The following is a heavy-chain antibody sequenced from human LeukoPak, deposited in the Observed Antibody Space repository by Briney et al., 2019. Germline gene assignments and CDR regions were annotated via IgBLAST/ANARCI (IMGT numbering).Heavy chain of an antibody. V-gene: IGHV3-23*01. CDR3: AKRRYRGIVVAPDY. CDR2: ISGSGGST. D-gene: IGHD3-22*01. Sequence: AGGSLRLSCAASGFTFSSYAMSWVRQAPGKGLEWVSAISGSGGSTYYADSVKGRFTISRDNSKNTLYLQMNSLRAEDTAVYYCAKRRYRGIVVAPDYWGQGTLVTVSS. J-gene: IGHJ4*02. CDR1: GFTFSSYA.